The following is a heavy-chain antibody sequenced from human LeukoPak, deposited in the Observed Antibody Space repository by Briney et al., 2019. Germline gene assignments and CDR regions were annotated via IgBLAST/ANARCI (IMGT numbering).Heavy chain of an antibody. J-gene: IGHJ4*02. CDR2: VSDSRGNT. V-gene: IGHV1-18*01. CDR1: GYTFTNYG. CDR3: ARHPNSDFWSGSRDFDY. D-gene: IGHD3-3*01. Sequence: GASVKVSCKASGYTFTNYGINWVRQAPGQGLEWMGWVSDSRGNTNYAQNFQGRVTMTMDTSTSTAYMELRSLRSDDTAVYYCARHPNSDFWSGSRDFDYWGQGTLVTVSS.